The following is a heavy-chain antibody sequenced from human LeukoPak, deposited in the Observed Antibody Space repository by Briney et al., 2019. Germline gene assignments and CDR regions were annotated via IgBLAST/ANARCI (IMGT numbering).Heavy chain of an antibody. CDR1: GGSISSGSYY. CDR3: ARASGALDAFDI. Sequence: PSQTLSLTCTVSGGSISSGSYYWSWIRQPAGKGLEWIGRIYTSGSTNYNPSLKSRVTISVDTYKNQFSLKLSSVTAADTAVYYCARASGALDAFDIWGQGTMVTVSS. D-gene: IGHD6-25*01. J-gene: IGHJ3*02. CDR2: IYTSGST. V-gene: IGHV4-61*02.